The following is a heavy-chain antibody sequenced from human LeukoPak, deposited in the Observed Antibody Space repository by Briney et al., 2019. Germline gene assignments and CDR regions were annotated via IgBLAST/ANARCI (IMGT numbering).Heavy chain of an antibody. V-gene: IGHV3-30*18. CDR3: SKVIWGQQLVLSRDY. Sequence: GRSLRLSCAASGFTLSSYGMHWVRQAPGKGLEWVAVISYDGSNKYYADSVKGRFSISRDNSKNTLYLQMNSLRAEDTAVYYCSKVIWGQQLVLSRDYWGQGTLVTVSS. CDR2: ISYDGSNK. CDR1: GFTLSSYG. J-gene: IGHJ4*02. D-gene: IGHD6-13*01.